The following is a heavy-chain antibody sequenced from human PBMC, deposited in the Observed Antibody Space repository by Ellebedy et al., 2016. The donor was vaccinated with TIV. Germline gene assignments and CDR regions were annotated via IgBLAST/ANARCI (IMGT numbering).Heavy chain of an antibody. J-gene: IGHJ4*02. Sequence: ASVKVSXXASGYDFTSYGINWVRQATGQGLEWVGWMNSNSGDTGYAQKFQGRVTMTMKTSVSTAYMELNSLTSEDTAVYYCAREIFGSGSYPLDYWGQGTLITVSS. CDR2: MNSNSGDT. V-gene: IGHV1-8*01. D-gene: IGHD3-10*01. CDR3: AREIFGSGSYPLDY. CDR1: GYDFTSYG.